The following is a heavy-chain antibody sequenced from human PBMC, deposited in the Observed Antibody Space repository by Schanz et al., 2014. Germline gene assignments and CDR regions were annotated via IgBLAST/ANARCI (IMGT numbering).Heavy chain of an antibody. CDR2: ISGSSIHK. J-gene: IGHJ4*02. CDR1: GFTFSDYY. V-gene: IGHV3-11*05. Sequence: QVYLVESGGDLVKPGGSLRLSCAASGFTFSDYYMAWIRQAPGKGLEWVSHISGSSIHKNYADSVKGRFPISRDNGETSVYLQINSLRVEDTAVYYCARDGDFDSWGQGTLVTVSS. CDR3: ARDGDFDS.